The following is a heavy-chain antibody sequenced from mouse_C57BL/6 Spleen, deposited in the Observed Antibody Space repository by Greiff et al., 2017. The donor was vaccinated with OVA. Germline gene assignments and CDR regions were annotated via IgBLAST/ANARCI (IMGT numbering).Heavy chain of an antibody. V-gene: IGHV1-69*01. Sequence: QVQLQQPGAELVMPGASVKLSCKASGYTFTSYWMHWVKQRPGQGLEWIGEIDPSDSYTNYNQKFKGKSTLTVAKSSSTAYMQLSSLTSEDSAVYYCARGGATVVAKGAMDYWGQGTSVTVSS. J-gene: IGHJ4*01. CDR2: IDPSDSYT. CDR3: ARGGATVVAKGAMDY. D-gene: IGHD1-1*01. CDR1: GYTFTSYW.